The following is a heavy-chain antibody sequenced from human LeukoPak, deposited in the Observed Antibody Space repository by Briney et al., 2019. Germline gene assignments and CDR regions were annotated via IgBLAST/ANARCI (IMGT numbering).Heavy chain of an antibody. CDR1: GFTFSSYA. J-gene: IGHJ4*02. Sequence: PGGSLRLSCAASGFTFSSYAMSWVRRAPGKGLEWVSGISGSGASTSYADSVKGRFTISRDNSKNTLYLQMNSLRAEDTALYYCAKRGYGSGSSKYDDYWGQGTLVTVSS. CDR2: ISGSGAST. D-gene: IGHD3-10*01. CDR3: AKRGYGSGSSKYDDY. V-gene: IGHV3-23*01.